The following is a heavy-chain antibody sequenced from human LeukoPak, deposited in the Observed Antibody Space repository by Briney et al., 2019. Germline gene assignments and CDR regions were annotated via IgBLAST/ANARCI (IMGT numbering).Heavy chain of an antibody. CDR2: INAGNGHT. D-gene: IGHD2-21*01. CDR1: GYTFSNYA. CDR3: ARGIWSARTVDYYPDY. Sequence: GASVKVSCKASGYTFSNYAIHWVRQAPGQRFEWMGWINAGNGHTKYSQNFQGGVTITRDSSASTVYMELNSLTSEDMAVYYCARGIWSARTVDYYPDYWGQGTLVTVSS. J-gene: IGHJ4*02. V-gene: IGHV1-3*01.